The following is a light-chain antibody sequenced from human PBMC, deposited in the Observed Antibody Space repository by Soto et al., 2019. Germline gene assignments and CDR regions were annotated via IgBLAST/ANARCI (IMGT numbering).Light chain of an antibody. V-gene: IGLV1-44*01. CDR1: SSNIGSST. Sequence: QLVLTQPPSASGTPGQRVTISCSGSSSNIGSSTVNWYQQLPGTAPKLLIYTNNQRPSGVPDRFSGSKSDTSASLAISGLQSEDEADYYCAAWDDSLNGYVFGTGTKLTVL. J-gene: IGLJ1*01. CDR3: AAWDDSLNGYV. CDR2: TNN.